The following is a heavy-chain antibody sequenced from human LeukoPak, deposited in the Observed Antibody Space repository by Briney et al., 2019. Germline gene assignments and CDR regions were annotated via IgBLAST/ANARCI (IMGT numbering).Heavy chain of an antibody. CDR2: INAGNGNT. J-gene: IGHJ4*02. CDR3: ARTFRSRDYFDY. D-gene: IGHD1-26*01. CDR1: GYTFTSYA. V-gene: IGHV1-3*01. Sequence: ASVKVSCKASGYTFTSYAMHWVRQAPGQRLEWMGWINAGNGNTKYSQKFQGRVTITRDTSASTAYMELSSLRSEDTAVHYCARTFRSRDYFDYWGQGTLVTVSS.